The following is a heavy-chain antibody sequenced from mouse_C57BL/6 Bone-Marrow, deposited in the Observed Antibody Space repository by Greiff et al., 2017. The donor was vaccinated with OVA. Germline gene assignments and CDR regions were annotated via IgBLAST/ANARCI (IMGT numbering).Heavy chain of an antibody. D-gene: IGHD4-1*01. CDR2: IDPEDGDT. CDR1: GFNIKDYY. J-gene: IGHJ2*01. Sequence: VQLKQSGAELVRPGASVKLSCTASGFNIKDYYMHWVKQRPEQGLEWIGRIDPEDGDTEYAPKFQGKATMTADTSSNTAYLQLSSLTSEDTAVYYCTSGTWDLCFDYWGQGTTLTVSS. V-gene: IGHV14-1*01. CDR3: TSGTWDLCFDY.